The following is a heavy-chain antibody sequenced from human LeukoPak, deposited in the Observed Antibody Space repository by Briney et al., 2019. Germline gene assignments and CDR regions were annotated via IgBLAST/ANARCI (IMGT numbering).Heavy chain of an antibody. CDR1: GGTFSSYA. CDR3: ARGEYQLHLYYYYYMDV. CDR2: IIPIFGTA. J-gene: IGHJ6*03. V-gene: IGHV1-69*05. Sequence: GASVKVSCKASGGTFSSYAISWVRQAPGQGLEWMGGIIPIFGTANYAQKFQGRVTITTDESTSTAYMELSSLRSEDTAVYYCARGEYQLHLYYYYYMDVCGKGTTVTVSS. D-gene: IGHD2-2*01.